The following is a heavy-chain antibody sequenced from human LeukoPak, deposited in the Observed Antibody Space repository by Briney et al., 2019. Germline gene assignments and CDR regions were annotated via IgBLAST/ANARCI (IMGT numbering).Heavy chain of an antibody. Sequence: GGSLRLSCAASGFIFSRYAMNWVRQAPGKGLEWVSYINTDSSDIHYADSVKGRFTISRDNARNTLYLQLSSLRAEDSAVYYCARDTFHPGLIDSWGQGTLVTVS. CDR3: ARDTFHPGLIDS. CDR2: INTDSSDI. V-gene: IGHV3-21*05. CDR1: GFIFSRYA. D-gene: IGHD3-3*02. J-gene: IGHJ4*02.